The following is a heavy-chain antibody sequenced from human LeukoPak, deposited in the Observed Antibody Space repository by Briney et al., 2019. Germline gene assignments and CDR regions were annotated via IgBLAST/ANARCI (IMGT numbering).Heavy chain of an antibody. D-gene: IGHD5-18*01. Sequence: SVKVSCKASGGTFSSYAISWVRQAPGQGLEWMGGIIPIFGTANYAQKFQGRVTTTADESTSTAYMELSSLRSEDTAVYYCAREGYSYGSAYYGMDVWGKGTTVTVSS. CDR2: IIPIFGTA. CDR1: GGTFSSYA. V-gene: IGHV1-69*13. CDR3: AREGYSYGSAYYGMDV. J-gene: IGHJ6*04.